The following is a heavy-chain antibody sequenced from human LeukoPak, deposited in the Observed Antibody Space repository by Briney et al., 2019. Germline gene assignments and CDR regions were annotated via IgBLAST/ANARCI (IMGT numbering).Heavy chain of an antibody. CDR1: GGSISSYY. CDR3: ARQPIAVAGNWFDP. D-gene: IGHD6-19*01. Sequence: SETLSLTCTVSGGSISSYYWSWIRQPPGKGLEWIGYIYYSGSTNYNPSLKSRVTISVDTSKNQFSLKLSSVTAADTALYYCARQPIAVAGNWFDPWGQGTLVTVSS. V-gene: IGHV4-59*08. J-gene: IGHJ5*02. CDR2: IYYSGST.